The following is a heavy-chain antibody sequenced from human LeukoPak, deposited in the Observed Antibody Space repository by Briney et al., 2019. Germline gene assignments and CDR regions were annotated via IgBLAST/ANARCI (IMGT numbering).Heavy chain of an antibody. J-gene: IGHJ4*02. CDR2: IYWDDDK. V-gene: IGHV2-5*02. D-gene: IGHD3/OR15-3a*01. CDR3: AHRRAVMADWYWASFDY. CDR1: GFSLNSRGVG. Sequence: SGPTLVKPTQTLTLTCTFSGFSLNSRGVGVGWIRQPPGKALEWLALIYWDDDKYYSSSLIPRLTITKDTSKNQVVLTVTNVDPVDTATYYCAHRRAVMADWYWASFDYWGQGTLVTVSS.